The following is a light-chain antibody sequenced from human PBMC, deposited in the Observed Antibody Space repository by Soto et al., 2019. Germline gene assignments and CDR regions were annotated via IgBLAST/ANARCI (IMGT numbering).Light chain of an antibody. Sequence: PMTESPSVVSASVGDRVTIACRASQGISRYLAWYQQKPGKAPKLLILDASTLQSGVPLRFSGSGSGTYFTLTISSLQPEDSATYFCQQANTYPVTFGQGTRLEI. V-gene: IGKV1-12*01. CDR1: QGISRY. CDR3: QQANTYPVT. J-gene: IGKJ5*01. CDR2: DAS.